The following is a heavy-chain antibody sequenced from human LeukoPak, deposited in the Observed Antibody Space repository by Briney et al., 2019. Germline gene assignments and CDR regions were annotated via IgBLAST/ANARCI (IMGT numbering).Heavy chain of an antibody. CDR1: GYTFTNYG. V-gene: IGHV1-18*01. D-gene: IGHD3-10*01. J-gene: IGHJ4*02. CDR3: ARDNGGGYYFDY. Sequence: ASVKVSCRASGYTFTNYGVSWVRQAPGQGLEWMGWISASNGYTNYAQRLQGRVTLTTDTSTSTAYMELRSLRSDDTAVYYCARDNGGGYYFDYWGQGTLVTVSS. CDR2: ISASNGYT.